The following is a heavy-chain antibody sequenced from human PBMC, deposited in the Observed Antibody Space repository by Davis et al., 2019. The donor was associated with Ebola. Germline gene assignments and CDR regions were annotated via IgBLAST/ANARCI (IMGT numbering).Heavy chain of an antibody. CDR2: VYFSGST. CDR3: ARRTGGFSNWFDP. CDR1: GGSISSHY. D-gene: IGHD7-27*01. Sequence: SETLSLTCTVSGGSISSHYWSWIRQSPEKGLEWIGYVYFSGSTNYNPSLKSRVTISVDSSKKQFSLNLRSVTAADTAVYYCARRTGGFSNWFDPWGQGTLVTVSS. V-gene: IGHV4-59*11. J-gene: IGHJ5*02.